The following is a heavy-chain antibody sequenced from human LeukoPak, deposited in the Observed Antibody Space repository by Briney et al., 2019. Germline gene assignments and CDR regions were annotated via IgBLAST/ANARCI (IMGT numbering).Heavy chain of an antibody. CDR3: ASAPTRPPKIQLWNYYYYMDV. CDR2: IIPIFGTA. Sequence: RRASVKVSCKASGYTFTSYYMHWVRQAPGQGLEWMGGIIPIFGTANYAQKFQGRVTITADKSTSTAYMELSSLRSEDTAVYYCASAPTRPPKIQLWNYYYYMDVWGKGTTVTVSS. D-gene: IGHD5-18*01. V-gene: IGHV1-69*06. CDR1: GYTFTSYY. J-gene: IGHJ6*03.